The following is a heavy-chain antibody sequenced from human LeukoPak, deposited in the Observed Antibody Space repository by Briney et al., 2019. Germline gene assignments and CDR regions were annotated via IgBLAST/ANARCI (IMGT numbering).Heavy chain of an antibody. Sequence: PSETLSLTCTVSGGSISNYYWSWIRQPPGKGLEWIGYIYSSGSTNYNPSLKSRVTISLDTSKNQFSLKLSSVTAADTAVYYCARGPTRYYFDYWDQGTLVTVSS. CDR3: ARGPTRYYFDY. CDR1: GGSISNYY. CDR2: IYSSGST. D-gene: IGHD4-11*01. J-gene: IGHJ4*02. V-gene: IGHV4-59*01.